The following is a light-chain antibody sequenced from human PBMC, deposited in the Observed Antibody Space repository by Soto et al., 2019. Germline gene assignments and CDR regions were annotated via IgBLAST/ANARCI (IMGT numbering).Light chain of an antibody. CDR2: GAS. J-gene: IGKJ4*01. V-gene: IGKV3-15*01. CDR3: QQDNDWSPLT. CDR1: QSVSVN. Sequence: EIVMTQSPATLSVSPGERATLSCRASQSVSVNLAWYQQKPGQPPRLLIYGASTRATGIPARFSGSGSGTEFTLNINSLQSEDVSVYYCQQDNDWSPLTFGGGTKVEIK.